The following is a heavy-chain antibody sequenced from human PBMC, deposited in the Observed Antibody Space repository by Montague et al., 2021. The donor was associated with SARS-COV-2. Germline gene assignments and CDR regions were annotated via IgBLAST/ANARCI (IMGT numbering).Heavy chain of an antibody. D-gene: IGHD3-16*02. CDR1: GFTLSNYD. J-gene: IGHJ3*02. CDR3: TRDYRSIVGDGLDI. V-gene: IGHV3-48*03. Sequence: SLRLSCVASGFTLSNYDMNWVRQAPGKGPEWISYISTSAYTTSYAGSVKGRFTISRDNGKNSLYLQMNSLRVEDTAVYYCTRDYRSIVGDGLDIWGQGTKVTVSS. CDR2: ISTSAYTT.